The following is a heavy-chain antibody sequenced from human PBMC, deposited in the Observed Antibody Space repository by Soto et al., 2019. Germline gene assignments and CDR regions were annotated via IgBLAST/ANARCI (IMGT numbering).Heavy chain of an antibody. D-gene: IGHD4-4*01. CDR3: ARSKSNYQTFDH. CDR1: GDSMSSYY. Sequence: SETLSLTCTVSGDSMSSYYWSWIRQPPGKGLEWIGYIYYSGSTTYNPSLRSRVTMSVDTSKNQFSLRLSSVTAADTAVYYCARSKSNYQTFDHWGQGSQVTVSS. V-gene: IGHV4-59*01. J-gene: IGHJ4*02. CDR2: IYYSGST.